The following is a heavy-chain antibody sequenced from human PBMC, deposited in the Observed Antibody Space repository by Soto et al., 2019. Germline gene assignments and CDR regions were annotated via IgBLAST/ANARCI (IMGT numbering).Heavy chain of an antibody. D-gene: IGHD4-17*01. CDR3: AREPLRPRKKGGAFDI. V-gene: IGHV4-4*07. Sequence: QVQLQESGPGLVKPSETLSLTCTVSGGSISSYYWSWIRQPAGKGLEWIGRIYTSGSTNYNPSLKRRVTMSVDTPKNQCSLKLSSVTAAGTAVYYCAREPLRPRKKGGAFDIWGQGTMVTVSS. CDR1: GGSISSYY. CDR2: IYTSGST. J-gene: IGHJ3*02.